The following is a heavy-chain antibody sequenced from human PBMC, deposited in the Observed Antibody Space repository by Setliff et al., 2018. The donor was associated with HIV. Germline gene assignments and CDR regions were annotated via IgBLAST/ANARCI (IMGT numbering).Heavy chain of an antibody. Sequence: ASVKVSCKTSGYVFTDYDINWVRQTPGQGLEWMGWVNCNRGNTAYAQKFQGRVTMTRDFSIDTAYMELSSLTSEDTGVYYCARGAALTMVRGVSDSGLDSWGQGTMVTVPQ. V-gene: IGHV1-8*02. D-gene: IGHD3-10*01. CDR1: GYVFTDYD. J-gene: IGHJ5*01. CDR2: VNCNRGNT. CDR3: ARGAALTMVRGVSDSGLDS.